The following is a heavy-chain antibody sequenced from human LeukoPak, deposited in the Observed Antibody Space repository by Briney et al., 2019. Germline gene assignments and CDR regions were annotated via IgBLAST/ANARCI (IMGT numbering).Heavy chain of an antibody. V-gene: IGHV3-43D*03. J-gene: IGHJ4*02. Sequence: GGSLRLSCAASGFTFDDYAMHWVRQAPGKGLEWVSLISWDGGSTYYADSVKGRFTISRDNSKNSLYLQMNSLKFEDTAFYYCARGTVLVATLSPIDFWGQGTLVTVSS. D-gene: IGHD1/OR15-1a*01. CDR3: ARGTVLVATLSPIDF. CDR2: ISWDGGST. CDR1: GFTFDDYA.